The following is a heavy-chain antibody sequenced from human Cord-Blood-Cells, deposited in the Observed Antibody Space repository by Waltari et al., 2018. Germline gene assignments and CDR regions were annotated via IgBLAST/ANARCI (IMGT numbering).Heavy chain of an antibody. J-gene: IGHJ4*02. CDR2: SKRDGSST. D-gene: IGHD3-10*01. V-gene: IGHV3-74*01. CDR1: GFTFSSYW. Sequence: EVQLVESGGGLVQPGGSLRLSCAASGFTFSSYWMHWVRQAPGKGLVWVSRSKRDGSSTSYADSVKGRFTISRDNAKNTLYLQMNSLRAEDTAVYYCASRGIYGFDYWGQGTLVTVSS. CDR3: ASRGIYGFDY.